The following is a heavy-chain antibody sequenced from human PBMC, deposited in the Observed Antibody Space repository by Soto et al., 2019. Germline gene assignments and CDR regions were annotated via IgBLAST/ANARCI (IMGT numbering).Heavy chain of an antibody. Sequence: PSETHSLTCSVSGGNISTRTYYWDWIRQPPGKGLEWIGSIYFSGTNYYNPSLKGRVTISVDTSKLQLSLELPSVTAAATAVFSCARRRGCYDSLEFWGQGTLVTVSS. CDR1: GGNISTRTYY. D-gene: IGHD2-15*01. CDR2: IYFSGTN. V-gene: IGHV4-39*01. CDR3: ARRRGCYDSLEF. J-gene: IGHJ4*02.